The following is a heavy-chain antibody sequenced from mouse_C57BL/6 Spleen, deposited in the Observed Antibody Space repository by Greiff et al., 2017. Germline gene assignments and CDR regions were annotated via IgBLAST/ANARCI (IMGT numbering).Heavy chain of an antibody. CDR1: GYTFTSYW. J-gene: IGHJ4*01. D-gene: IGHD3-1*01. Sequence: QVHVKQPGTELVKPGASVKLSCKASGYTFTSYWMHWVKQRPGQGLEWIGNINPSNGGTNYNEKFKSKATLTVDKSSSTAYMQLSSLTSEDSAVYYCARWGYYYAMDYWGQGTSVTVSS. CDR3: ARWGYYYAMDY. V-gene: IGHV1-53*01. CDR2: INPSNGGT.